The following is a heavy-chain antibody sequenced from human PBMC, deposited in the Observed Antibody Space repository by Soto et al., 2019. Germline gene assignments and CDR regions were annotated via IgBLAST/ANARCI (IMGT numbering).Heavy chain of an antibody. CDR1: GFTFSSYG. V-gene: IGHV3-21*01. CDR2: ISSSSSYI. Sequence: GGSLRLSCAASGFTFSSYGMNWVRQAPGKGLEWVSSISSSSSYIHYADSVKGRFTISRDNAKNSLNLQMNSLRAEDTAVYYCARDQPYYGFDVWGQGTTVTVSS. J-gene: IGHJ6*02. CDR3: ARDQPYYGFDV.